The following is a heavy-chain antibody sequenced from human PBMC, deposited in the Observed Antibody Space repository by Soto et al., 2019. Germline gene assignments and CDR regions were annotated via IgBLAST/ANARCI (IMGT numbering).Heavy chain of an antibody. CDR1: GGSISSYY. J-gene: IGHJ6*02. D-gene: IGHD6-13*01. Sequence: PSETLSLTCTVSGGSISSYYWSWIRQPAGKGLEWIGRIYTSGSTNYSPSLKSRVTMSVDTSKNQFSLKLSSVTAADTAVYYCARVAEGAAAQGGYYYGMDVWGQGTTVTVSS. CDR3: ARVAEGAAAQGGYYYGMDV. CDR2: IYTSGST. V-gene: IGHV4-4*07.